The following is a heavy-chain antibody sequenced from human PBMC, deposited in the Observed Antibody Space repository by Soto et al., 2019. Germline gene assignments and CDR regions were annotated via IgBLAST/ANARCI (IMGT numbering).Heavy chain of an antibody. Sequence: SEILSLTCTVSDGSISSGGYYWSWIRQHPGKGLEWIGYIYYSGSTYYNPSLKSRVTISVDTSKNQFSLKLSSVTAADTAVYYCARGFDYGDSTNWFDPWGQGTLVTVSS. CDR3: ARGFDYGDSTNWFDP. CDR2: IYYSGST. J-gene: IGHJ5*02. D-gene: IGHD4-17*01. CDR1: DGSISSGGYY. V-gene: IGHV4-31*03.